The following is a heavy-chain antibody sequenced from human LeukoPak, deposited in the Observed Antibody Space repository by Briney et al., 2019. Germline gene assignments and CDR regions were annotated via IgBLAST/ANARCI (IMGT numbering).Heavy chain of an antibody. J-gene: IGHJ4*02. V-gene: IGHV3-7*03. CDR2: IKQDGSEK. D-gene: IGHD3-9*01. CDR3: ARVRLRYFDWSVRYYFDY. CDR1: GFTFSSYW. Sequence: GGSLRLSCAASGFTFSSYWMSWVCQAPGKGLEWVANIKQDGSEKYYVDSVKGRFTISRDNAKNSLYLQMNSLRAEDTAVYYCARVRLRYFDWSVRYYFDYWGQGTLVTVSS.